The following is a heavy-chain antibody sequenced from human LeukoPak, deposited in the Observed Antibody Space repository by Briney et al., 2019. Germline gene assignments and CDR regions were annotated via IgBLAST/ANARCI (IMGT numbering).Heavy chain of an antibody. D-gene: IGHD3-9*01. CDR2: ISGSGGST. CDR1: GFTFSSYA. J-gene: IGHJ4*02. CDR3: AKSLRYFDWLLDY. Sequence: GGSLRLSWAASGFTFSSYAMSWAGQAPGRGRGGVSAISGSGGSTYYAASVKGRFPISRDNSKNTLYLQMNSLRAEDTAVYYCAKSLRYFDWLLDYWGQGTLVTVSS. V-gene: IGHV3-23*01.